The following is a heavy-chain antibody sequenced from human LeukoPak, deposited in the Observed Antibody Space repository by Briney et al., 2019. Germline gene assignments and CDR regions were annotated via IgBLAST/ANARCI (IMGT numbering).Heavy chain of an antibody. J-gene: IGHJ4*02. CDR1: GFTFSSYW. Sequence: GGSLRLSCAASGFTFSSYWMSWVRQVPGKGLEWVANIKQDGSEKYYVDSVKGRFTISRDNARNSVYLQMNSLRAEDTAVYYCARDLRAGSYGFDWGQGTLVTVSS. CDR2: IKQDGSEK. V-gene: IGHV3-7*01. CDR3: ARDLRAGSYGFD. D-gene: IGHD5-18*01.